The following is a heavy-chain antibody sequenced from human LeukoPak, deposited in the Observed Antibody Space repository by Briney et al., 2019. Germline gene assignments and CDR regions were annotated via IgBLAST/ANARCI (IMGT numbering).Heavy chain of an antibody. CDR3: ARGSTSGSPNWFDP. CDR1: GFTFSSYG. Sequence: GGSLRLSCAASGFTFSSYGMHWVRQAPGKGLEWVAVISYDGSNKYYADSVKGRFTISRDNSKNTLYLQMNSLRAEDTAVYYCARGSTSGSPNWFDPWGQGTLVTVSS. V-gene: IGHV3-30*03. J-gene: IGHJ5*02. D-gene: IGHD1-26*01. CDR2: ISYDGSNK.